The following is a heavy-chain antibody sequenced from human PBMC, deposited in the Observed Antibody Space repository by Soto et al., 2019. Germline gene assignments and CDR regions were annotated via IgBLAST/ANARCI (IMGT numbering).Heavy chain of an antibody. CDR3: AKTVMVTTRYFDL. Sequence: EVQLLESGGGLVQPGGSLRLSCAASGFTFSSYAMSWVRQAPGKGLEWVSAIRGSGGSTYYADSVKGRFTISRDNSKNTLYLQMNSLRDEDTAVYYCAKTVMVTTRYFDLWGRGTLVTVSS. CDR1: GFTFSSYA. V-gene: IGHV3-23*01. CDR2: IRGSGGST. J-gene: IGHJ2*01. D-gene: IGHD4-17*01.